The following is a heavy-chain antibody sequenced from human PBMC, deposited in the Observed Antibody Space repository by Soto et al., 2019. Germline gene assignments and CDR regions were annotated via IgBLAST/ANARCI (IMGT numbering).Heavy chain of an antibody. D-gene: IGHD3-3*01. Sequence: GGSLRLSCAASGFTFSSYGMHWVRQAPGKGLEWVAVISYDGSNKYYADSVKGRFTISRDNSKNTLYLQMNSLRAEDTAVYYCAKDSDTIFGVVIDKGDLGPLRFDYWGQGTLVTVSS. CDR1: GFTFSSYG. CDR3: AKDSDTIFGVVIDKGDLGPLRFDY. V-gene: IGHV3-30*18. CDR2: ISYDGSNK. J-gene: IGHJ4*02.